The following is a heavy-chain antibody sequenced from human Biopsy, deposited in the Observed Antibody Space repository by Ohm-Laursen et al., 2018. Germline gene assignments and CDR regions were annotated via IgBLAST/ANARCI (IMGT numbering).Heavy chain of an antibody. D-gene: IGHD3-3*01. Sequence: SETLSLTWTVSSGSISGNYWGWIRQPPGKGLEWMGEINYTGSTKYNPSLMSRVTISIDTSNSRFSLMLTSVTAADSAVYFCARARAYSVFWGGPKDYWGQGSLVTVSS. CDR2: INYTGST. CDR3: ARARAYSVFWGGPKDY. J-gene: IGHJ4*02. CDR1: SGSISGNY. V-gene: IGHV4-34*01.